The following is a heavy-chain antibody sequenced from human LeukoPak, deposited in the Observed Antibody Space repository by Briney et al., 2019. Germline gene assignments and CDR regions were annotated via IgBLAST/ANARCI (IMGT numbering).Heavy chain of an antibody. V-gene: IGHV3-43*02. CDR3: AKDMSMGSSSWYEPDFDY. D-gene: IGHD6-13*01. J-gene: IGHJ4*02. CDR1: GSTFDDYA. CDR2: ISGDGGST. Sequence: GGSLRLSCAASGSTFDDYAMHWVRQAPGKGLEWVSLISGDGGSTYYADSVKGRFTISRDNSKNSLYLQMNSLRTEDTALYYCAKDMSMGSSSWYEPDFDYWGQGTLVTVSS.